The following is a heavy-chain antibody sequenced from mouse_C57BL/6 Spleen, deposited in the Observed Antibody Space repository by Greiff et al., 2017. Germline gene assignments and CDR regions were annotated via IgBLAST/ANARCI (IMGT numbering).Heavy chain of an antibody. V-gene: IGHV1-69*01. CDR2: IDPSDSYT. J-gene: IGHJ3*01. CDR1: GYTFTSYW. Sequence: QVQLQQPGAELVMPGASVKLSCKASGYTFTSYWMHWVKQRPGQGLEWIGEIDPSDSYTNYNQKFKGKSTLTVDKSSSKAYMQLSSLTSEDSAVYYCARREGLRLAYWGQGTLVTVSA. CDR3: ARREGLRLAY. D-gene: IGHD2-4*01.